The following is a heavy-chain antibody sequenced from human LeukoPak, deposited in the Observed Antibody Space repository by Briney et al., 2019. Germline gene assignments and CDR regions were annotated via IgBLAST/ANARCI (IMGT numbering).Heavy chain of an antibody. D-gene: IGHD1-26*01. CDR1: GYTFTGYY. J-gene: IGHJ4*02. CDR3: ARVIGSLAPGAVDY. Sequence: ASVKVSCKASGYTFTGYYMHWVRQVPGQGLEWMGWINPNSGGTNYAQKFQGRVTMTRDTSISTAYMELSRLRSDDTAVYYCARVIGSLAPGAVDYWGQGTLVTVSS. CDR2: INPNSGGT. V-gene: IGHV1-2*02.